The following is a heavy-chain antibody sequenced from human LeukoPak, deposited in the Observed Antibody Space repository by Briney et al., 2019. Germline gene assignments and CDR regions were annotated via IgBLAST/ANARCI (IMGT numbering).Heavy chain of an antibody. CDR3: VRVGSAYGDPLEFDL. D-gene: IGHD2-21*01. J-gene: IGHJ5*02. CDR2: ISGYSGKT. V-gene: IGHV1-18*01. Sequence: ASVKVSCKASGHSFNKFGISWVRQAPGQGLEWMGWISGYSGKTDSAQKLQDRVTMTTDNSTSTAYLELRSLRSDDTAVYFCVRVGSAYGDPLEFDLWGQGTLVTVSS. CDR1: GHSFNKFG.